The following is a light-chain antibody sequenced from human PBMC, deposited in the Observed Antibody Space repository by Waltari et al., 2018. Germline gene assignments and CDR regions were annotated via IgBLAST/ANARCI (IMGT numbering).Light chain of an antibody. V-gene: IGLV2-14*03. CDR3: TSYTSSDSWV. CDR1: SRDVGGYNY. CDR2: GVN. Sequence: QSALTQPASVSGSPGQSITISCTGTSRDVGGYNYFSRYKQHPNRAPQLMIYGVNKRPSGFSVRFSGSKSDNTASLTISGLQADDEADYYCTSYTSSDSWVFGGGTKLTVL. J-gene: IGLJ3*02.